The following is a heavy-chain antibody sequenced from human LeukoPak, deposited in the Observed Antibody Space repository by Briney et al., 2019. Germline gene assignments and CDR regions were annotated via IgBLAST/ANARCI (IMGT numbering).Heavy chain of an antibody. CDR2: IRYDGSNK. J-gene: IGHJ3*02. CDR3: ARAAAGISDAFDI. CDR1: GFNFSSYG. Sequence: GGSLRLSCAASGFNFSSYGMHWVRQAPGKGLEWVAFIRYDGSNKYYADSVKGRFTISRDNSKNTLYLQMNSLRAEDTAVYYCARAAAGISDAFDIWGQGTMVTVSS. V-gene: IGHV3-30*02. D-gene: IGHD6-13*01.